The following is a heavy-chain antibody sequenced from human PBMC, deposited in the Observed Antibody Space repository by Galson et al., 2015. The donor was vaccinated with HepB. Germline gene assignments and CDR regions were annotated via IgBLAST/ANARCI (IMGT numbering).Heavy chain of an antibody. V-gene: IGHV1-24*01. CDR1: GYTLTELS. Sequence: SCKVSGYTLTELSMHWVRQAPGKGLEWMGGFDPEDGETIYAQKFQGRVTMTEDTSTDTAYMELSSLRSEDTAVYYCATRITMVRGVTRPKNWFDPWGQGTLVTVSS. D-gene: IGHD3-10*01. CDR3: ATRITMVRGVTRPKNWFDP. CDR2: FDPEDGET. J-gene: IGHJ5*02.